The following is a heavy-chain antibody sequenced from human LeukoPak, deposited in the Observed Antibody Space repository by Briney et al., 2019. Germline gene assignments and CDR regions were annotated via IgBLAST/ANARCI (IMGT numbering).Heavy chain of an antibody. D-gene: IGHD3-10*01. CDR1: GFTFSSFG. V-gene: IGHV3-48*02. CDR3: AKVIRGGYGMDV. CDR2: ISDSSSLT. J-gene: IGHJ6*02. Sequence: GGSLRLSCAASGFTFSSFGMNWVRRAPGKGLEWVSYISDSSSLTYYADSVKGRFTISRDNAKNSLSLQLNSLRDEDTAVYFCAKVIRGGYGMDVWGQGTTVTVSS.